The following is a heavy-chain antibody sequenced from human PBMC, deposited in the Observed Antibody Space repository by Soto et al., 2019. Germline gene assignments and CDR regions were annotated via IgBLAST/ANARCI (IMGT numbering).Heavy chain of an antibody. CDR1: GFNFKMYW. CDR2: IYNDGTYS. Sequence: EVQLVESGGGLVPPGGSVRLSCAASGFNFKMYWMHWVRQSPGKGLVWISRIYNDGTYSDYADSVRGRFTISRDNVNDTRYLQMNNLRAEDSGLYYCTRGPRPISTGTGAYWGQGTQVTVSS. J-gene: IGHJ4*02. D-gene: IGHD3-10*01. CDR3: TRGPRPISTGTGAY. V-gene: IGHV3-74*01.